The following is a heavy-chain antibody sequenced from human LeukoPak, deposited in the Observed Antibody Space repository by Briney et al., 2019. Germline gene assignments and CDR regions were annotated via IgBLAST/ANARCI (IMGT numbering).Heavy chain of an antibody. Sequence: PGGSLRLSCAASGFTFSSYSMNWVRQAPGKGLEWVSSISSSSSSYIYYADSVKGRFTISRDNAKNSLYLQMNSLRAEDTAVYYCASAAVWFGELSQTKVHDYWGQGTLVTVSS. D-gene: IGHD3-10*01. V-gene: IGHV3-21*01. CDR1: GFTFSSYS. J-gene: IGHJ4*02. CDR2: ISSSSSSYI. CDR3: ASAAVWFGELSQTKVHDY.